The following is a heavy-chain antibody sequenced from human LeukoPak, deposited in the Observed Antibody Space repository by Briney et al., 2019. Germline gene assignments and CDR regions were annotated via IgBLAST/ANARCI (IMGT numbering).Heavy chain of an antibody. Sequence: GASVKVSCNASGYTFTSYYMHWVRQAPGQGLEWMGIINPSGGSTSYAQKFQGRVTMTRDTSTSTVYMELRSLRSDDTAVYYCARVYCSSTSCSLFDYWGQGTQVTVSS. CDR3: ARVYCSSTSCSLFDY. CDR1: GYTFTSYY. D-gene: IGHD2-2*01. V-gene: IGHV1-46*01. CDR2: INPSGGST. J-gene: IGHJ4*02.